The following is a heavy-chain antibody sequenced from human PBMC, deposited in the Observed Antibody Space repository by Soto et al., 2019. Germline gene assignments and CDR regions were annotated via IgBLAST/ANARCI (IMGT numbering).Heavy chain of an antibody. D-gene: IGHD3-10*01. CDR3: ARPGNYGSGSYLYYLDY. Sequence: SETLSLTCTVSGGSISSYYWSWIRQPPGKGLEWIGSIYYSGSTYYNPSLKSRVTISVDTSKNQFSLKLSSVTAADTAVYYCARPGNYGSGSYLYYLDYWGQGTLVTVSS. CDR1: GGSISSYY. CDR2: IYYSGST. J-gene: IGHJ4*02. V-gene: IGHV4-39*01.